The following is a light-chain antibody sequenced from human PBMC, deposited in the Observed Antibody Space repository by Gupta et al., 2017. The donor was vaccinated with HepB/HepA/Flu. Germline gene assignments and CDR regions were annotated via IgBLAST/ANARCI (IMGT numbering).Light chain of an antibody. Sequence: DIQMTQSPSTLSASVGDRVTITCRASQGISRWLAWYQQKPGKGPKVLIYKASSLESGVPSRFGGSGSGTEFTLTISSLQPDDFATYYCQQYNSYPTFGQGTKVEIK. CDR2: KAS. V-gene: IGKV1-5*03. J-gene: IGKJ1*01. CDR3: QQYNSYPT. CDR1: QGISRW.